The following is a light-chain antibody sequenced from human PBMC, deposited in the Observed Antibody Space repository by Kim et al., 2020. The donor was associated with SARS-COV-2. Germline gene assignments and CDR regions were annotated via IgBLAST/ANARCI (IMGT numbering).Light chain of an antibody. J-gene: IGKJ4*02. CDR2: DSS. CDR3: QQYNCSPLT. Sequence: GGGTPSCCGGRQVTSTISSWYQHNPGHAPSLLNYDSSRAATVLPARFSGSGSGTYFTLTISSLHSEDFAFYYCQQYNCSPLTFGGGTKVDIK. V-gene: IGKV3-15*01. CDR1: QVTSTI.